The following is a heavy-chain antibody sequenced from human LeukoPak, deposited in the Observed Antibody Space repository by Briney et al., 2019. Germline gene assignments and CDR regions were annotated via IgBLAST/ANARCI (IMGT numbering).Heavy chain of an antibody. Sequence: SETLSLTCAVYGGTPSGYYWSWVRQPPGKGLEWIGEINHSGSPNYNPSLKSRVTISVDTSKNQFSLKLSSVTAADTAVYYCARGSDGSENSYRNWFDPWGQGSLVTVSS. V-gene: IGHV4-34*01. J-gene: IGHJ5*02. CDR2: INHSGSP. CDR3: ARGSDGSENSYRNWFDP. D-gene: IGHD3-10*01. CDR1: GGTPSGYY.